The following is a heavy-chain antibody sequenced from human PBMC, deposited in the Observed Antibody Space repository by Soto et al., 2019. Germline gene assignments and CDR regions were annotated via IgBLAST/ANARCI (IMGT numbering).Heavy chain of an antibody. Sequence: QVHLVQPGTEVKKPGASVSVSCKAAGYIFSDFGITWVRQAPGQCLEWLGWISVENGKAHYGQKFQDRVTMTTDTTTNTAYMDMQRLKSVDTDVYYGARVESRLDYSTTPFDSWGQGNLVTVSS. V-gene: IGHV1-18*01. D-gene: IGHD4-4*01. CDR3: ARVESRLDYSTTPFDS. CDR1: GYIFSDFG. CDR2: ISVENGKA. J-gene: IGHJ4*02.